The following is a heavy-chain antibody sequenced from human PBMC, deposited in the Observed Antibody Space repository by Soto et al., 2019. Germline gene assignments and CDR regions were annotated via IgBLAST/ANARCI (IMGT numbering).Heavy chain of an antibody. D-gene: IGHD3-9*01. CDR1: GGSISSGDYY. V-gene: IGHV4-30-4*01. Sequence: PSETLSLTCTVSGGSISSGDYYWSWIRQPPGKGLEWIGYIYYSGSTYYNPSLKSRVTISVDTSKNQFSLKLSSVTAADTAAHYCARAGDILTGYYIGPLDYWGQGTLVTVSS. J-gene: IGHJ4*02. CDR3: ARAGDILTGYYIGPLDY. CDR2: IYYSGST.